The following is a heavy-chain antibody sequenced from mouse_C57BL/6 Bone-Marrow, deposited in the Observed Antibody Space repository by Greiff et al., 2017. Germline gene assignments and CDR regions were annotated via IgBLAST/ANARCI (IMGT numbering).Heavy chain of an antibody. D-gene: IGHD2-1*01. CDR2: FHPYNDDT. J-gene: IGHJ2*01. Sequence: VQGVESGAELVKPGASVKMSCKASGYTFTTYPIEWMKQNHGKSLEWIGNFHPYNDDTKYNEKFKGKATLTVEKSSSTVYLELSRLPSDDSAVYYCARGGNYGGYYFDYWGQGTTLTVSS. V-gene: IGHV1-47*01. CDR3: ARGGNYGGYYFDY. CDR1: GYTFTTYP.